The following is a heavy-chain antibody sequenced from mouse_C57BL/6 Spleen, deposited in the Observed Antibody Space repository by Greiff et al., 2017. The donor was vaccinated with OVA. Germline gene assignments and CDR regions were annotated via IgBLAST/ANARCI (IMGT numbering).Heavy chain of an antibody. Sequence: EVQGVESGGGLVQPGGSLKLSCAASGFTFSDYGMAWVRQAPRKGPEWVAFISNLAYSIYYADTVKGRFTISRENAKNTLYLEMSSLRSEDTAMYFCARHGGLRRNYAMDYWGQGTSVTVSS. D-gene: IGHD2-4*01. CDR1: GFTFSDYG. V-gene: IGHV5-15*01. J-gene: IGHJ4*01. CDR2: ISNLAYSI. CDR3: ARHGGLRRNYAMDY.